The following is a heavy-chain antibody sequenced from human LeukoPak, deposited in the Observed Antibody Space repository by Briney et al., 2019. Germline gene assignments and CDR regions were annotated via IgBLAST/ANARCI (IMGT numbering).Heavy chain of an antibody. Sequence: GGSLRLSCEASGFTFTNAWMSWVRQAPGQGLEWVGRIRRKTDGGTADYAAPVMGRSTISRDDSNNTLYLQMNSLKTEDTAVYYCISGFCSSASCYAWGRGTLVIVSS. CDR3: ISGFCSSASCYA. CDR2: IRRKTDGGTA. D-gene: IGHD2-2*01. CDR1: GFTFTNAW. V-gene: IGHV3-15*01. J-gene: IGHJ4*02.